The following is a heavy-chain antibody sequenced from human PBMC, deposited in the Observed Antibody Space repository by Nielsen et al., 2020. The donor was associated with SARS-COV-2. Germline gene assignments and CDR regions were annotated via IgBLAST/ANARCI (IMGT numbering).Heavy chain of an antibody. D-gene: IGHD5-12*01. V-gene: IGHV3-11*03. CDR2: ISSTSSYT. J-gene: IGHJ4*02. CDR3: ARRGYSGYNDY. CDR1: GFSFSDYY. Sequence: SLKISCAASGFSFSDYYMTWIRQAPGKGLEWVSYISSTSSYTNYADSVKGRFTISRDNAKNSVFLEMNSLRAEDTALYYCARRGYSGYNDYWGQGTLVTVSS.